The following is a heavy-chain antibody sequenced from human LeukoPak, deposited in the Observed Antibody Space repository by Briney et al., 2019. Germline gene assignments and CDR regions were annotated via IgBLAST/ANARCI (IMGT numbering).Heavy chain of an antibody. J-gene: IGHJ4*02. D-gene: IGHD4-17*01. V-gene: IGHV1-18*04. CDR1: GYTFTSYG. Sequence: ASVKLSCKASGYTFTSYGISWVRHAPGQGLEWMGWISAYNGNTNYAQKLQDRVTMTTDTSTSTAYMELRSPRSDDTAVYYCARTYYGDRPFDYWGQGTLVTVSS. CDR2: ISAYNGNT. CDR3: ARTYYGDRPFDY.